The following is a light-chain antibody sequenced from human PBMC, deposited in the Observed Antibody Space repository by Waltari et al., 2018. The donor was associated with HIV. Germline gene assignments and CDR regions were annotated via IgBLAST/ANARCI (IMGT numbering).Light chain of an antibody. Sequence: EIVLTQSPGTLPLSPGERASLSCRASQTVGISDLAGYQQKPAQAPRLLIYGASSRAADIPDRFGGSGSGADFTLTIGTLEPEDFAVYYCQQYARSPWTFGQGTKVEIK. CDR2: GAS. V-gene: IGKV3-20*01. CDR1: QTVGISD. CDR3: QQYARSPWT. J-gene: IGKJ1*01.